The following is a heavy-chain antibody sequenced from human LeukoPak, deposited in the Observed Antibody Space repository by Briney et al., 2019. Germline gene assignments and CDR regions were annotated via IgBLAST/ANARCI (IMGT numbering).Heavy chain of an antibody. V-gene: IGHV3-33*01. Sequence: GGSLRLSCAASGFTFSSYGMHWVRQAPGKGLEWVAVIWYDESNKYYPDSVQGRFTISRDNSKNTLYLQVNSLRAEDTAVHYCARDRSMSGWYIDLWGRGTLVTVSS. CDR1: GFTFSSYG. CDR3: ARDRSMSGWYIDL. J-gene: IGHJ2*01. CDR2: IWYDESNK. D-gene: IGHD2/OR15-2a*01.